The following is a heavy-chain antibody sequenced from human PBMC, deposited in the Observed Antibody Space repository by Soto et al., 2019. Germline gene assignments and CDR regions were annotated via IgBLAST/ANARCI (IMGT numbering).Heavy chain of an antibody. J-gene: IGHJ3*02. CDR1: GGAFSGYY. Sequence: SETPSPTCAVCGGAFSGYYWSWIRQPPGKGLEWIGYIYYSGSTNYNPSLKSRVTIPVDTSKNQFSLELSSVTAADTAVYYCARRWRVGLVAIDIWGTAIMV. V-gene: IGHV4-59*08. CDR2: IYYSGST. D-gene: IGHD6-6*01. CDR3: ARRWRVGLVAIDI.